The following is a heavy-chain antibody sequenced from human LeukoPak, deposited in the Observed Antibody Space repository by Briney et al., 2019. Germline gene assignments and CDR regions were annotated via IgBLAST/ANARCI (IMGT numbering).Heavy chain of an antibody. CDR3: ARASGVKYPNWFDP. V-gene: IGHV4-38-2*01. Sequence: SETLSLTCGVSGYSISSDYYYWVLIRQSPGKGLEWIGSISHSGSTYYNPSLRSRVTISVDTSKSQFSLTVRSMTAADTAMYYCARASGVKYPNWFDPWGQGILVTVSS. CDR2: ISHSGST. D-gene: IGHD2-2*01. CDR1: GYSISSDYYY. J-gene: IGHJ5*02.